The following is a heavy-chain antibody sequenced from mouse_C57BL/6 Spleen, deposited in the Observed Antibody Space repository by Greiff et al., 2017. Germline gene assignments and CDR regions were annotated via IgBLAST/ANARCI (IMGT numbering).Heavy chain of an antibody. CDR1: GYTFTSYW. J-gene: IGHJ2*01. D-gene: IGHD1-1*01. CDR3: ARRDLTVVAFDY. Sequence: QVQLQQPGAELVMPGASVKLSCKASGYTFTSYWMHWVKQRPGQGLEWIGEIDPSDSYTNYNQKFKGKSTLTVDKSSSTAYMQLSSLTSEDSAVYYCARRDLTVVAFDYWGKGTTLTVSS. V-gene: IGHV1-69*01. CDR2: IDPSDSYT.